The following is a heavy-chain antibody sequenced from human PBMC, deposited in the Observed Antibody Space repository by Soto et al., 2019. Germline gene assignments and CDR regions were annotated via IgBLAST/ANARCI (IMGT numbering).Heavy chain of an antibody. CDR1: GFTLISYG. CDR3: VRTSLVVAAATREDY. Sequence: EVQLVESGGGLVQPGGSWRLSFAPSGFTLISYGWHWVRQPPGKGRGGVSRINSDGSSTSYADSVKGRFTISRDNAKNTLYLQMNSLRAEDTAVYYCVRTSLVVAAATREDYWGQGTLVTVSS. J-gene: IGHJ4*02. CDR2: INSDGSST. V-gene: IGHV3-74*01. D-gene: IGHD2-15*01.